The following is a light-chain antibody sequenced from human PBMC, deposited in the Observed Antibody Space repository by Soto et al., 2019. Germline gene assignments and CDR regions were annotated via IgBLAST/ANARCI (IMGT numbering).Light chain of an antibody. CDR3: NSFTNVNTWV. V-gene: IGLV2-14*01. CDR2: EVS. CDR1: SSDVGAYNH. J-gene: IGLJ3*02. Sequence: QSALTQPASVSGSPGQSITISCTGTSSDVGAYNHVSWYQQHPVKAPKLMIYEVSNRPSGVSDRFSGSKSGNTASLTISGLQAEDEADYYCNSFTNVNTWVFGGGTKLTVL.